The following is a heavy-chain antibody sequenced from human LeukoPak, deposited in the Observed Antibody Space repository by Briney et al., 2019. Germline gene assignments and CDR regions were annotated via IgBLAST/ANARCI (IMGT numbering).Heavy chain of an antibody. CDR2: ITDSGRSS. CDR1: GFPFSNYA. Sequence: GSLSLSCAFSGFPFSNYAMSWVRQAPGKGLEGISGITDSGRSSYFADSVRGRFTISRDKSKNTLYLQMNSLRAEDTALYFCAKDGGGNCYDPIDYWGQGILVTVSS. D-gene: IGHD2-21*01. CDR3: AKDGGGNCYDPIDY. J-gene: IGHJ4*02. V-gene: IGHV3-23*01.